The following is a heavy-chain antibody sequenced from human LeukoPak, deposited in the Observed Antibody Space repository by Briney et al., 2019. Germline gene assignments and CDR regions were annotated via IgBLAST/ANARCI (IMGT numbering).Heavy chain of an antibody. D-gene: IGHD2-8*01. CDR1: GYTFTSYA. CDR3: ARGLMGSGLNWFDP. V-gene: IGHV1-3*01. CDR2: INAGNGNT. Sequence: ASVKVSCKASGYTFTSYAMHWVRQAPGQRLEWMGWINAGNGNTKYSQKLQGRVTMTTDTSTSTAYMELRSLRSDDTAVYYCARGLMGSGLNWFDPWGQGTLVTVSS. J-gene: IGHJ5*02.